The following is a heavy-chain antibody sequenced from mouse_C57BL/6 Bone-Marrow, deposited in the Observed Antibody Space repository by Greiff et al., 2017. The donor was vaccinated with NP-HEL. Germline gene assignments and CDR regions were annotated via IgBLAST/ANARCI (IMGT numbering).Heavy chain of an antibody. D-gene: IGHD1-1*01. V-gene: IGHV1-53*01. Sequence: VQLQQPGTELVKPGASVKLSCKASGYTFTSYWMHWVKQRPGQGLEWIGNINPSNGGTNYNEKFKSKATLTVDKSSSTAYMQLSSLTSEDSAVYYCARSSPITTVVFDYWGQGTTLTVSS. CDR1: GYTFTSYW. CDR2: INPSNGGT. CDR3: ARSSPITTVVFDY. J-gene: IGHJ2*01.